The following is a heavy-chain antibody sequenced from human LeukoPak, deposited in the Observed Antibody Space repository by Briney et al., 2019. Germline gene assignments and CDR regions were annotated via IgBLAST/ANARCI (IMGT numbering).Heavy chain of an antibody. CDR3: ARDLAAQNSGGFDP. CDR2: IIPIFGTA. V-gene: IGHV1-69*13. J-gene: IGHJ5*02. CDR1: GGTFSSHA. D-gene: IGHD3-10*01. Sequence: ASVTVSCKASGGTFSSHAISWVRQAPGQGLEWMGGIIPIFGTANYAQKFQGRVTITADESTSTAYMELSSLRSEDTAVYYCARDLAAQNSGGFDPWGQGTLVTVSS.